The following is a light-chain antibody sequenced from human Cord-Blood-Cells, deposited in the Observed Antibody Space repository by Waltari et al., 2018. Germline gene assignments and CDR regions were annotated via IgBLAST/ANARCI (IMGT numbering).Light chain of an antibody. Sequence: QPALTQPASVSGSPGQSITISCPGTSSDVGGYNYVSWYHQHPGKAPKLTFYDVSKRPSGVSNRFSAAKSGNTAALNISELQAGDEADYYCSSNTSSSTYVFGTGTKVTVL. CDR1: SSDVGGYNY. V-gene: IGLV2-14*01. CDR2: DVS. J-gene: IGLJ1*01. CDR3: SSNTSSSTYV.